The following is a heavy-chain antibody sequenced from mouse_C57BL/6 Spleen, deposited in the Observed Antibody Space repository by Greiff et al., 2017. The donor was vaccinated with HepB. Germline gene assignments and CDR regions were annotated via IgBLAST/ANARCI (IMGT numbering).Heavy chain of an antibody. CDR3: ASGGYYGSSLCAY. CDR2: IYPGDGDT. D-gene: IGHD1-1*01. Sequence: VQLVESGAELVKPGASVKISCKASGYAFSSYWMNWVKQRPGKGLEWIGQIYPGDGDTKDNGKFKGKATLTADKASRTAYMQLSSLTSEDSAVYFCASGGYYGSSLCAYWGQGTLVTVSA. V-gene: IGHV1-80*01. CDR1: GYAFSSYW. J-gene: IGHJ3*01.